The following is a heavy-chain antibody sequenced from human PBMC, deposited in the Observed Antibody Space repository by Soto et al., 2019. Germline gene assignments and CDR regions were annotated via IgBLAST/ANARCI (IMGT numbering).Heavy chain of an antibody. Sequence: ASVKVSCKASGYTFTSYYMHWVRQAPGQGLEWMGIINPSGGSTSYAQKFQGRATMTRETSTSTVYMELSSLRSEDTAVYYCARDANSDYGMYVWGQGTTVTVS. V-gene: IGHV1-46*01. CDR2: INPSGGST. CDR1: GYTFTSYY. CDR3: ARDANSDYGMYV. D-gene: IGHD7-27*01. J-gene: IGHJ6*02.